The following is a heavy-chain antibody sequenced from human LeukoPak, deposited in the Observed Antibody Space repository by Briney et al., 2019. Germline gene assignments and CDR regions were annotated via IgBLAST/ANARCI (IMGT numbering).Heavy chain of an antibody. Sequence: PGGSLRLSCAASGFXFSNAWISWVRQAPGKGLEWVGRIKSKTGGGTTDYAAPVKGRFTISRDDSKNTLYLQMNSLKTEDTAVYYCTTGITMVRGVIHLIDYWGQGTLVTVSS. CDR3: TTGITMVRGVIHLIDY. CDR1: GFXFSNAW. V-gene: IGHV3-15*01. CDR2: IKSKTGGGTT. J-gene: IGHJ4*02. D-gene: IGHD3-10*01.